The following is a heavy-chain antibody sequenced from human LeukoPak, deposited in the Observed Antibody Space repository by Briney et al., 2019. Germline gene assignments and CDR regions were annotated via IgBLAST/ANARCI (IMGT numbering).Heavy chain of an antibody. CDR1: GFTFSSYW. CDR3: AREGEGYSYGYDY. V-gene: IGHV3-7*01. D-gene: IGHD5-18*01. J-gene: IGHJ4*02. CDR2: IKQDGGEK. Sequence: PGGSLRLSCTASGFTFSSYWMSWVRQAPGKGLEWVANIKQDGGEKYYVDSVKGRFTISRDNAKNSLYLQMNSLRDEDTAVYYCAREGEGYSYGYDYWGQGTLVTVSS.